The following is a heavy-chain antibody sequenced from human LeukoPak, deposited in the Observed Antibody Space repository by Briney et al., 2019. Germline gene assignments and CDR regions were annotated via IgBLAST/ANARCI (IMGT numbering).Heavy chain of an antibody. J-gene: IGHJ6*03. CDR2: MNPNSGNT. CDR3: ARTKGAGFGELWAYYYYYMDV. D-gene: IGHD3-10*01. CDR1: GYTFTSYD. Sequence: GASVKVSCKASGYTFTSYDINWVRQATGQGREWMGWMNPNSGNTGYAQKFQGRVTITRNTSISTAYMELSSLRSEDTAVYYCARTKGAGFGELWAYYYYYMDVWGKGTTVTVSS. V-gene: IGHV1-8*03.